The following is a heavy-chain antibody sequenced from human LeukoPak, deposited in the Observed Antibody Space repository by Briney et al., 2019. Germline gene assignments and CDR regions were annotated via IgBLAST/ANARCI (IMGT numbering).Heavy chain of an antibody. Sequence: GASVKVSCKASGGTFSSYAISWVRQAPGQGLEWMGRIIPIFGTANYAQKSQGRVTITTDESTSTAYMELSSLRSEDTAVYYCARDCCSSTSIPNWFDPWGQGTLVTVSS. J-gene: IGHJ5*02. CDR2: IIPIFGTA. D-gene: IGHD2-2*01. CDR1: GGTFSSYA. V-gene: IGHV1-69*05. CDR3: ARDCCSSTSIPNWFDP.